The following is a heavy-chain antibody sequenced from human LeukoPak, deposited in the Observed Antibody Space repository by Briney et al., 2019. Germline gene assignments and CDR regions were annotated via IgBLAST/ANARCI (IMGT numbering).Heavy chain of an antibody. V-gene: IGHV4-4*02. CDR2: IYTRGST. Sequence: SETLSLTCAVSGGSISSSNWWSWVRQPPGKGLEGIGSIYTRGSTNYNPSLKSRVTMSVDTSKNQFSLKLSSVTAADTAVYYCARVSGYCSGGACYSRRHFDHWGQGTLVTGSS. CDR3: ARVSGYCSGGACYSRRHFDH. CDR1: GGSISSSNW. D-gene: IGHD2-15*01. J-gene: IGHJ4*02.